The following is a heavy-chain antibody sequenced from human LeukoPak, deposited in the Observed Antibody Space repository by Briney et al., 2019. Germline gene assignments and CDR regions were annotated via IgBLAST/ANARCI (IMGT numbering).Heavy chain of an antibody. CDR3: ARGRGANDYGDPLPRDY. V-gene: IGHV1-2*02. Sequence: ASVKVSCKASGYTFTGYYIHWVRQAPGQGLEWMGWINPNTGGTNYAQKFQGRVTMTRDTSISTAYMELSRLRSDDTAVYYCARGRGANDYGDPLPRDYWGQGTLVTVSS. CDR2: INPNTGGT. CDR1: GYTFTGYY. J-gene: IGHJ4*02. D-gene: IGHD4-17*01.